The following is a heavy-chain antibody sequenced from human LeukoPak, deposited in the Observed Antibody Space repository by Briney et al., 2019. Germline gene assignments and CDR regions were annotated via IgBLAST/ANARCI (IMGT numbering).Heavy chain of an antibody. CDR1: GGTFSSYT. J-gene: IGHJ6*03. CDR2: IIPILGIA. CDR3: VKRGGIVGATMGFDYYYYMDV. V-gene: IGHV1-69*02. Sequence: SVKVSCKASGGTFSSYTISWVRQAPGQGLEWMGRIIPILGIANYAQKFQGRVTITSDQSKRTAYMALSSLRSEATAVYYCVKRGGIVGATMGFDYYYYMDVWGKGTTVTVSS. D-gene: IGHD1-26*01.